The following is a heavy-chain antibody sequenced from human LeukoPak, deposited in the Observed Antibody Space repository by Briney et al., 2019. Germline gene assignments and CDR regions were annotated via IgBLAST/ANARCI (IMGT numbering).Heavy chain of an antibody. CDR3: VKGPRSYCSGGSCYED. V-gene: IGHV3-30*18. J-gene: IGHJ4*02. D-gene: IGHD2-15*01. Sequence: GRSLRLSCAASGFTFSSYGMHWVRQAPGKGLEWVAVISYDGSNKYYADSVKGRFTISRDNSKSTLYLQMSSLRTEDTAVYYCVKGPRSYCSGGSCYEDWGQGTLVTVSS. CDR2: ISYDGSNK. CDR1: GFTFSSYG.